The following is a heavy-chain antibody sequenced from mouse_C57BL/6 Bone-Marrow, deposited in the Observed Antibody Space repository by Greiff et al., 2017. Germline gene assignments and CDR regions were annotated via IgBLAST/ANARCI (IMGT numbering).Heavy chain of an antibody. Sequence: VQLQQSVAELVRPGASVKLSCTASGFNIKNTYMHWVKQRPEQGLEWIGRIDPANGNTKYAPKFQGKATITADTSSNTAYLQLSSLTSEDTAIYYCAKRDYGRSYGFAYWDQGTLVTVSA. J-gene: IGHJ3*01. CDR1: GFNIKNTY. D-gene: IGHD1-1*01. CDR2: IDPANGNT. CDR3: AKRDYGRSYGFAY. V-gene: IGHV14-3*01.